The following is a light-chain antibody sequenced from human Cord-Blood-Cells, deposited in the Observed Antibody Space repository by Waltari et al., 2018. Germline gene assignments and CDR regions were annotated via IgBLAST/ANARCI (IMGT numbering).Light chain of an antibody. J-gene: IGKJ3*01. CDR3: QQYNSYSPA. CDR1: QSISSW. V-gene: IGKV1-5*03. CDR2: KAS. Sequence: DIQMTQSPSTLSASVGDRVHITCRASQSISSWLAWYQQKPGKAPKLLIYKASSLESGVPSRFSGSGSGTEFTLTISSLQPDDFATYYCQQYNSYSPAFGPGTKVDIK.